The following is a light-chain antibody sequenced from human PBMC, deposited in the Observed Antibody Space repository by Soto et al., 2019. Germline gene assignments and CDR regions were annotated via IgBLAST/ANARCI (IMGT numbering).Light chain of an antibody. J-gene: IGKJ1*01. Sequence: DIQMTQSPSSLSASVGDRVTITCRASQGISNYLAWYQQKPGKVPKLLIYGASTLQSGVPSRFSGSGSGTDSTLTISSLQPEDVATYYWQKYNSAPPTFGQGTKVEIK. CDR3: QKYNSAPPT. V-gene: IGKV1-27*01. CDR2: GAS. CDR1: QGISNY.